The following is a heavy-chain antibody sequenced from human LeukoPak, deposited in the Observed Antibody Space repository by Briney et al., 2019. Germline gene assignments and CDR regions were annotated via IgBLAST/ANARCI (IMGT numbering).Heavy chain of an antibody. Sequence: PGGSLRLSCAASGFTFSSYSMNWVRQAPGKGLEWVSSISSSSSYIYYADSVKGRFTISRDNAKNSLYLQMNSLRAEDTAVYYCARDTPFVVVPAAMFDYWGQGTLVTVSS. D-gene: IGHD2-2*01. CDR1: GFTFSSYS. J-gene: IGHJ4*02. CDR3: ARDTPFVVVPAAMFDY. V-gene: IGHV3-21*01. CDR2: ISSSSSYI.